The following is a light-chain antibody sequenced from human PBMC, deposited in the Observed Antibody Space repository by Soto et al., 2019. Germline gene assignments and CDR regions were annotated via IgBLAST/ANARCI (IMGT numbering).Light chain of an antibody. J-gene: IGKJ1*01. CDR1: QSVSRSN. CDR3: LQDINYPWT. Sequence: PGERATVSCRASQSVSRSNLAWYQHKPGQAPRLLIYGTSNRATGIPDRFTGSGSGTDLTLTISSLQPEDSATYYCLQDINYPWTFGQGTKGDIK. CDR2: GTS. V-gene: IGKV3D-7*01.